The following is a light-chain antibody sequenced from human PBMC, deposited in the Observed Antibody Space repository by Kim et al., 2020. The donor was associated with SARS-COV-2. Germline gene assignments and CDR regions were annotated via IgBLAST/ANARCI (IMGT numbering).Light chain of an antibody. J-gene: IGKJ1*01. V-gene: IGKV1-33*01. CDR1: QDISKY. Sequence: DIQMTQSPSSLSASVGDRVTITCQASQDISKYVTWYQQRPGKAPKLLIYDASTLETGVPSRFTGSGSGTDFTLTIISLQPEDITTYYYHQNDNRPPWTFGQGTKVDIK. CDR3: HQNDNRPPWT. CDR2: DAS.